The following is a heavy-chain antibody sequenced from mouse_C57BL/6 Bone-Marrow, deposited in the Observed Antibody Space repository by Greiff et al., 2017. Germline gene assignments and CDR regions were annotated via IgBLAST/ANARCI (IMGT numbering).Heavy chain of an antibody. J-gene: IGHJ1*03. Sequence: VQLQQPGAELVMPGASVKLSCKASGYTFTSYWMHWVKQRPGQGLEWIGEIDPSDSYTNYNQKFKGKSTLTVDKSSSTAYMQLSSLTSEDSAVYYCAREDYWYFDVGGTGTTVTVSS. V-gene: IGHV1-69*01. CDR3: AREDYWYFDV. CDR1: GYTFTSYW. CDR2: IDPSDSYT.